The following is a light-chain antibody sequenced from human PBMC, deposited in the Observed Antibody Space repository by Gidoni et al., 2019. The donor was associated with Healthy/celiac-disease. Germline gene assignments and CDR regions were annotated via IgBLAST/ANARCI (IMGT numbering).Light chain of an antibody. CDR1: QSVSSN. CDR3: QQSGT. J-gene: IGKJ1*01. Sequence: EIVMTQSPATLSVSPGERATLSCRASQSVSSNLAWYQQKPGQAPRLLIYGASTRATGIPARFSGSGSGTEFTLTISSLQSEDFAVYYCQQSGTFXXXTKVEIK. CDR2: GAS. V-gene: IGKV3-15*01.